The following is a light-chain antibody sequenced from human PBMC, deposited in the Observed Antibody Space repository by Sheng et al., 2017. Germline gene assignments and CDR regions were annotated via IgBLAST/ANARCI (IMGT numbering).Light chain of an antibody. Sequence: DIQMTQSPSSLSASVGDRVTITCRASQGISNYLAWYQQKPGKAPKLLIYDASTLQSGVPSRFSGGMSGTDFTLTIRNLQPEDFGTYYCQQSYDTPPYTFGQGTDAGDKT. CDR3: QQSYDTPPYT. CDR2: DAS. V-gene: IGKV1-39*01. J-gene: IGKJ2*01. CDR1: QGISNY.